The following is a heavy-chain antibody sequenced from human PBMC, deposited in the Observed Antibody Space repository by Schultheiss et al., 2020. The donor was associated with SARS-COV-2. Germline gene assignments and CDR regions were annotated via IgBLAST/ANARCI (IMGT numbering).Heavy chain of an antibody. Sequence: SQTLSLTCTVSGDSISSSSYYWGWIRQPPGKGLQWIGSVYYSGSTYYNPSLKSRVTMSVDTSKNQFSLKLSSVTAADTAVYYCARDSSLYPSYYYYMDVWGKGTTVTVSS. V-gene: IGHV4-39*07. CDR1: GDSISSSSYY. D-gene: IGHD2-2*01. CDR3: ARDSSLYPSYYYYMDV. J-gene: IGHJ6*03. CDR2: VYYSGST.